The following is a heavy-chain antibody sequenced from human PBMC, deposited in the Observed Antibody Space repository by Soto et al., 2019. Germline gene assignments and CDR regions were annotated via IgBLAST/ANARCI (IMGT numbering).Heavy chain of an antibody. J-gene: IGHJ4*02. D-gene: IGHD3-9*01. V-gene: IGHV3-23*01. CDR1: GFTFSSYA. CDR3: AKDGLTGYGEYYFDY. Sequence: GGSLRLSCASSGFTFSSYAMSLVRQATGKGLEWVSAISGSGGSTYYADSVKGRFTISRDNSKNTPYLQMNSLRAEDTAVYYCAKDGLTGYGEYYFDYWGQGTLVTVSS. CDR2: ISGSGGST.